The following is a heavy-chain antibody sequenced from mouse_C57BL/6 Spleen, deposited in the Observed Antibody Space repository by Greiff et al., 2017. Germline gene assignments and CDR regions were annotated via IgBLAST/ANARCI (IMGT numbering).Heavy chain of an antibody. J-gene: IGHJ4*01. CDR1: GFTFSSSA. V-gene: IGHV5-4*01. D-gene: IGHD2-1*01. CDR2: ISDGGSYT. Sequence: EVQGVESGGGLVKPGGSLKLSCAASGFTFSSSAMSWVRQTPEKRLEWVATISDGGSYTYYPDNVKGRFTISRDNAKNNLYLQMSHLKSEDTAMYYYARANYGNLLDYWGQGTSVTVSS. CDR3: ARANYGNLLDY.